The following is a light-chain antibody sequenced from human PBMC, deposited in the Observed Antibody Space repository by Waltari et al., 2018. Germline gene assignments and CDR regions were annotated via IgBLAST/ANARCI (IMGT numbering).Light chain of an antibody. J-gene: IGLJ1*01. Sequence: QSALTQPASVSGTPGQSITISCTGTNSDVGNYNLVSWYQHHPGEAPKIMICAVIKRPSGVSNRFSCSKFGNTASLTISGLQAEDEADYYCCSYAGSGTYVFGTGTKVTVL. CDR2: AVI. CDR3: CSYAGSGTYV. V-gene: IGLV2-23*02. CDR1: NSDVGNYNL.